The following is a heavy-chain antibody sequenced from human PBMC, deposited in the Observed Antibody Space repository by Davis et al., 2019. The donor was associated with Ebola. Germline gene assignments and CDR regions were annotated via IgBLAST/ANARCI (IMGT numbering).Heavy chain of an antibody. CDR3: ATYDYSNRVFDY. Sequence: PSETLSLTCTVSGGSISSSSYYWGWIRQPPGKGLEWIGSIYYSGSTYYNPSLKSRVTISVDTSKNQFSLKLSSVTAADTAVYYCATYDYSNRVFDYWGQGTLVTVSS. CDR2: IYYSGST. CDR1: GGSISSSSYY. V-gene: IGHV4-39*07. D-gene: IGHD4-11*01. J-gene: IGHJ4*02.